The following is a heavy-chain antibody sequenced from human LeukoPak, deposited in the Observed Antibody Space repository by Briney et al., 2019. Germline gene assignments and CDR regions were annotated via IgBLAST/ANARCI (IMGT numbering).Heavy chain of an antibody. V-gene: IGHV1-2*02. CDR1: GYTFTCYY. CDR2: ISPNSSGT. CDR3: ARNGTIFGVVIGPDAFDI. Sequence: ASVKVSCKAPGYTFTCYYMHWVRQAPGQGHEWVGWISPNSSGTNYAQKFQGRVTITRDTSISTAYMELSRLRSDDTAVYYCARNGTIFGVVIGPDAFDIWGQGTMVSVSS. J-gene: IGHJ3*02. D-gene: IGHD3-3*01.